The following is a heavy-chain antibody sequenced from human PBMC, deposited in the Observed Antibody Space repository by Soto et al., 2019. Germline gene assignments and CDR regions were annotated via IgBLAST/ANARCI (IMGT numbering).Heavy chain of an antibody. J-gene: IGHJ3*02. CDR1: GGSISSYY. CDR2: IYYSGST. V-gene: IGHV4-59*01. D-gene: IGHD3-22*01. Sequence: QVQLQESGPGLVKPSETLSLTCTVSGGSISSYYWSWIRQPPGKGLEWIGYIYYSGSTNYNPSLKRRISQSVDTSKNQFTLKVSSVTAADTDVYYCARGGGLVVDLSAFDIWGQGTMVTVSS. CDR3: ARGGGLVVDLSAFDI.